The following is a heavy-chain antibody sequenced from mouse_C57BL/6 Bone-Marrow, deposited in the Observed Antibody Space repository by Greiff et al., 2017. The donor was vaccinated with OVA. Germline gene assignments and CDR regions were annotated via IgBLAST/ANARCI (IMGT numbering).Heavy chain of an antibody. CDR3: TPDGYYIYLDY. Sequence: VQLQQSGAELVRPGASVKLSCTASGFNITDYYMHWVKQRPEQGLEWIGRIDPEDGDTEYAPKFQGKATMTADTSSNTAYLQLSSLTSEDTAVYYCTPDGYYIYLDYWGQGTTLTVSS. CDR2: IDPEDGDT. CDR1: GFNITDYY. D-gene: IGHD2-3*01. J-gene: IGHJ2*01. V-gene: IGHV14-1*01.